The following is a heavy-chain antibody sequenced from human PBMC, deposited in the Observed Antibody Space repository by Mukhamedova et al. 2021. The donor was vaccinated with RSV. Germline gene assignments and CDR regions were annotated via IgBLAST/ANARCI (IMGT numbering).Heavy chain of an antibody. CDR3: ARDQGRYCSSTSCYTGWFEP. Sequence: GKGLECVAVISFDGSNKYYADSVKGRFTISRDNSKNTLYLQMNSLRAEDTAVYYCARDQGRYCSSTSCYTGWFEPWGQGTLVTVSS. CDR2: ISFDGSNK. V-gene: IGHV3-30-3*01. D-gene: IGHD2-2*02. J-gene: IGHJ5*02.